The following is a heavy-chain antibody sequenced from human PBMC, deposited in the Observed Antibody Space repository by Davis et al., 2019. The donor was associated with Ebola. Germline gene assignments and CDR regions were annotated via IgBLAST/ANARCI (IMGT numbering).Heavy chain of an antibody. CDR3: ARGDWVTGNFDD. CDR2: IYYTGRT. CDR1: VGSISSGDYY. D-gene: IGHD1-20*01. Sequence: PSETLSLTCTVSVGSISSGDYYWSWIRQPPGKGLEWIGPIYYTGRTYDNPSLKSRVTISVDTSKNQFALKLHSVTAADTAVYYCARGDWVTGNFDDWGQGILVTVSS. V-gene: IGHV4-39*06. J-gene: IGHJ4*02.